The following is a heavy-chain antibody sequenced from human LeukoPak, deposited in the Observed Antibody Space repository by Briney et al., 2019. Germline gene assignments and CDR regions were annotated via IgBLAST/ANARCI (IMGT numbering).Heavy chain of an antibody. J-gene: IGHJ3*02. CDR2: IRSKAYGGTT. CDR3: TRGSSGWYSDAFDI. Sequence: PGGSLRLSCTASGFTFGDYAMSWVRQAPGKGLEWVGFIRSKAYGGTTEYAASVKGRITISRDDSKSIAYLQMNSLKAEDTAVYYCTRGSSGWYSDAFDIWGQGTMVTVSS. V-gene: IGHV3-49*04. CDR1: GFTFGDYA. D-gene: IGHD6-19*01.